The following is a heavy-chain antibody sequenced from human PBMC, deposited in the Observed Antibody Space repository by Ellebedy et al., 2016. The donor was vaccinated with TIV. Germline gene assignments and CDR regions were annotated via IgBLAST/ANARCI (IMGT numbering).Heavy chain of an antibody. CDR2: INAGNGNT. V-gene: IGHV1-3*01. J-gene: IGHJ4*02. CDR3: ARVKWELPFDY. Sequence: AASVKVSCKASGYTFTSYAMHWVRQAPGQRLEWMGWINAGNGNTKYSQKFQGRVNITRDTSASTAYMELSSLRSEETAVYYCARVKWELPFDYWGQGTLVTVSS. D-gene: IGHD1-26*01. CDR1: GYTFTSYA.